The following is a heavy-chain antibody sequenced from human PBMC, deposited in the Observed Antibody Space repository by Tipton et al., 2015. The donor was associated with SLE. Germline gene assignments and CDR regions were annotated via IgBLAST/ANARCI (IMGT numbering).Heavy chain of an antibody. CDR2: ISGSGGST. D-gene: IGHD3-22*01. CDR1: GFTFSTYA. CDR3: ARDKRHYDSSGYYFDY. J-gene: IGHJ4*02. V-gene: IGHV3-23*01. Sequence: SLRLSCAASGFTFSTYAMSWVRQAPGKGLEWVSAISGSGGSTYYADSVKGRFTISRDNSKNTLYLQMNSLRAEDTAVYYCARDKRHYDSSGYYFDYWGQGTLVTVSS.